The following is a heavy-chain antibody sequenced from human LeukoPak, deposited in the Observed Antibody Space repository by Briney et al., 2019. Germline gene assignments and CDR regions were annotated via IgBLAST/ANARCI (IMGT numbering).Heavy chain of an antibody. Sequence: ASVKVSCKASGYTFTNYAVLWVRQAPGQRLEWMGWINAGNGNTKYSQKFQDRVTITRDTSANTAYMELSSLRSEDMAVYYCARGRWSAHSVGYYLDYWGQGTQVTVSS. CDR1: GYTFTNYA. D-gene: IGHD3-3*01. CDR3: ARGRWSAHSVGYYLDY. CDR2: INAGNGNT. V-gene: IGHV1-3*03. J-gene: IGHJ4*02.